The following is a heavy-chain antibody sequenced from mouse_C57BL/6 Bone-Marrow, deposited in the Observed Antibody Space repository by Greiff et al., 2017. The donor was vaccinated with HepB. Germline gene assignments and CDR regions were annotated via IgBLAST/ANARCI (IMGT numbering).Heavy chain of an antibody. CDR3: ERVGCGYYFGY. Sequence: QVQLQQPGAELVKPGASVKLSCKASGYTFTSYWMHWVKQRPGRGLEWIGRIDPNSGGTKYNEKFKSQATLTVDKHSSTAYMQISSLTSEDSAVYYWERVGCGYYFGYWGQGTTLTVSS. D-gene: IGHD6-1*01. CDR2: IDPNSGGT. CDR1: GYTFTSYW. J-gene: IGHJ2*01. V-gene: IGHV1-72*01.